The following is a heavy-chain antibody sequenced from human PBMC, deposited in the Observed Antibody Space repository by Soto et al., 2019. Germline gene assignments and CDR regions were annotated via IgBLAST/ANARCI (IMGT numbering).Heavy chain of an antibody. CDR3: ARQDYYYYMDV. CDR1: GGSISSYY. J-gene: IGHJ6*03. V-gene: IGHV4-59*08. Sequence: SETLSLTYTVSGGSISSYYWSWIRQPPGKGLEWIGYIYYSGSTNYNPSLKSRVTISVDTSKNQFSLKLSSVTAADTAVYYCARQDYYYYMDVWGKGTTVTVSS. CDR2: IYYSGST.